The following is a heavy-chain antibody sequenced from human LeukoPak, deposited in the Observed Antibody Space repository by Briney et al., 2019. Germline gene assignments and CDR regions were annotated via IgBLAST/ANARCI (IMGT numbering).Heavy chain of an antibody. CDR1: GFVFSDNT. J-gene: IGHJ4*02. D-gene: IGHD1-26*01. CDR2: IYSGGST. CDR3: ASEGIVGATYFDY. Sequence: PGGSLRLSCAASGFVFSDNTMHWVRQAPGKGLEWVSVIYSGGSTYYADSVKGRFTISRDNSKNTLYLQMNSLRAEDTAVYYRASEGIVGATYFDYWGQGTLVTVSS. V-gene: IGHV3-66*01.